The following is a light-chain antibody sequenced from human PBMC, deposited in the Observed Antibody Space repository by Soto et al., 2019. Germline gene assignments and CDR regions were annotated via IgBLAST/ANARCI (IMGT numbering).Light chain of an antibody. CDR3: QSYDSSLSGYV. Sequence: QSVLTQPPSVSGAPGQRVTISCTGSSSNIGAGYDVHWYQQLPGAAPKLLIYGNNNRPSGVPDRFSGSKSGTSASLAITGLQAEDESDFHCQSYDSSLSGYVFGGGTKITVL. V-gene: IGLV1-40*01. CDR1: SSNIGAGYD. J-gene: IGLJ3*02. CDR2: GNN.